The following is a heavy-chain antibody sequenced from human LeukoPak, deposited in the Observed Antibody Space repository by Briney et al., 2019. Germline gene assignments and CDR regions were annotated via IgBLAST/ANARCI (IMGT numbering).Heavy chain of an antibody. CDR2: INHSGST. Sequence: SETLSLTCTVSGGSISSSSYYWGWIRQPPGKGLEWIGEINHSGSTNYNPSLKSRVTISVDTSKNQFSLKLSSVTAADTAAYYCARHKNSGSYSAPRFDYWGQGTLVTVSS. V-gene: IGHV4-39*01. J-gene: IGHJ4*02. CDR1: GGSISSSSYY. CDR3: ARHKNSGSYSAPRFDY. D-gene: IGHD1-26*01.